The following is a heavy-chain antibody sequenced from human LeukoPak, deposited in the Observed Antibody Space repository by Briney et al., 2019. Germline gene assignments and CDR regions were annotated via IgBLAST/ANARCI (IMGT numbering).Heavy chain of an antibody. V-gene: IGHV1-2*02. CDR2: INPNSGGT. D-gene: IGHD3-10*01. J-gene: IGHJ5*02. CDR3: ARARSRGFGELLGWFDP. Sequence: GASVKVSCKASGYTFTGYYMHWVRQAPGQGLEWMGWINPNSGGTNYAQKFQGRVTMTRGTSISTAYMELSRLRSDDTAVYYCARARSRGFGELLGWFDPWGQGTLVTVSS. CDR1: GYTFTGYY.